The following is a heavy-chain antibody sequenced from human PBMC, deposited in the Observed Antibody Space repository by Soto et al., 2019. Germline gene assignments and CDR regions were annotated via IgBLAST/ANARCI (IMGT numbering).Heavy chain of an antibody. CDR1: GFTFSSYS. V-gene: IGHV3-48*01. D-gene: IGHD6-19*01. Sequence: EVQLVESGGGLVQPGGSLRLSCAASGFTFSSYSMNWVRQAPGKGLEWVSYISSSSSTIYYADSVKGRFTISRDNAKNSLYLQMNSLRAEDRAVYYCARGDSSGWYGGGFDYWGQGTLVTVSS. CDR3: ARGDSSGWYGGGFDY. CDR2: ISSSSSTI. J-gene: IGHJ4*02.